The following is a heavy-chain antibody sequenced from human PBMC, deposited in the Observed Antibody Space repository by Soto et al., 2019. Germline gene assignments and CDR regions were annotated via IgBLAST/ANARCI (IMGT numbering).Heavy chain of an antibody. CDR2: MNPNSGNT. CDR1: GYTFTSYD. Sequence: ASVKVSCKASGYTFTSYDINWVRQPTGRGLEWMGWMNPNSGNTGYAQKFQGRVTMTRNTSISTAYMELSSLRSEDTAVYYCARAPHYDFWSGYPVIDAFDIWGQGTMVTVSS. V-gene: IGHV1-8*01. J-gene: IGHJ3*02. D-gene: IGHD3-3*01. CDR3: ARAPHYDFWSGYPVIDAFDI.